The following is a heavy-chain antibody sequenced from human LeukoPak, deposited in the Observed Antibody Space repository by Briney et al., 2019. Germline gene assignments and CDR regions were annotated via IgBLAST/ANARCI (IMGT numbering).Heavy chain of an antibody. D-gene: IGHD3-22*01. CDR3: VRNGGYYYDSSGSTYDY. CDR2: VSWNGSRT. V-gene: IGHV3-35*01. Sequence: PGGSLIQSCATSGFTFSNSDINWVHQAPGKGLEWVSGVSWNGSRTHYADCVKCRFIISRDNSRNKLYLQTNSLRAEDTAVYYCVRNGGYYYDSSGSTYDYWGEGTLVTVSS. CDR1: GFTFSNSD. J-gene: IGHJ4*02.